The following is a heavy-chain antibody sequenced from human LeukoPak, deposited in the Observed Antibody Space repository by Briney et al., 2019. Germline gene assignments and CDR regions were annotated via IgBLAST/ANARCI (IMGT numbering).Heavy chain of an antibody. D-gene: IGHD2/OR15-2a*01. V-gene: IGHV3-72*01. CDR1: GFIFSDHY. CDR2: SRNKAKSYTT. J-gene: IGHJ4*02. Sequence: GGSLRLPCAASGFIFSDHYMDWVRQAPGKGLEWVGRSRNKAKSYTTDYAASVKGRFTISRDDSKNSLYLQMNSLKSEDTAVYYCTRNSTYDYWGQGTLVTVSS. CDR3: TRNSTYDY.